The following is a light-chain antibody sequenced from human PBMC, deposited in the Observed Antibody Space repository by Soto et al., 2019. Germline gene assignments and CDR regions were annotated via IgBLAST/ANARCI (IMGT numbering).Light chain of an antibody. CDR2: SAS. CDR3: QQYDTYWT. J-gene: IGKJ1*01. Sequence: EIVMTQSPVTLSVSPGERATLSCTASQSVNNNVAWYQQKPGHTPRLLIYSASIGATGTPARFSGSGSGSDFTLTISSLQSDDIATYYCQQYDTYWTFGQGTKVDIK. V-gene: IGKV3-15*01. CDR1: QSVNNN.